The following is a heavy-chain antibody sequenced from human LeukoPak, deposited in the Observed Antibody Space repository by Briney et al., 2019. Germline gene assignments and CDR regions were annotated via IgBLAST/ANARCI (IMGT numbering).Heavy chain of an antibody. CDR1: GFTFSSNE. CDR3: ARDWFAD. V-gene: IGHV3-48*03. J-gene: IGHJ4*02. Sequence: GGSLRLSCAASGFTFSSNEMNWVREAPGKGLEWVSYINSGGTIIYYADSVKGRFTISRDNAKNSLYLQMNSLRAEDTAIYYCARDWFADWGQGTLVIVSS. CDR2: INSGGTII.